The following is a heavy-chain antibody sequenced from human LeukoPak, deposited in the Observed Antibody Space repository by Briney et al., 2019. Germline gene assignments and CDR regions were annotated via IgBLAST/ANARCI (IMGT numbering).Heavy chain of an antibody. CDR2: ISAYNGNT. CDR1: GYTFTSYG. V-gene: IGHV1-18*01. CDR3: ARAGDDFLSGYSIGDY. Sequence: ASVKVSCKASGYTFTSYGISWVRQAPGQGLEWMGWISAYNGNTNYAQKLQGRVTMTTDTSTSTAYMELRSLRSDDTAVYYCARAGDDFLSGYSIGDYWGQGTLVTVSS. D-gene: IGHD3-3*01. J-gene: IGHJ4*02.